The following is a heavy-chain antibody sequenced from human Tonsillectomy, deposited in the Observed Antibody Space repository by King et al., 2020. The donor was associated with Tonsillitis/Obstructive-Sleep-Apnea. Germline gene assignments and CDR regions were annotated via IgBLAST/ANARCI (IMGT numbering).Heavy chain of an antibody. V-gene: IGHV3-11*05. CDR1: GFTFSDYY. CDR3: ARLGNEYSGFHIDY. J-gene: IGHJ4*02. Sequence: QVQLGESGGGLVKPGGSLRLSCAAAGFTFSDYYMSWIRQAPGKGLEWGSYIISSSRYTNYADSVKGRFTISRDNAKNSLYLQMNSLRAEDTAVYYCARLGNEYSGFHIDYWGQGTLVTVSS. D-gene: IGHD5-12*01. CDR2: IISSSRYT.